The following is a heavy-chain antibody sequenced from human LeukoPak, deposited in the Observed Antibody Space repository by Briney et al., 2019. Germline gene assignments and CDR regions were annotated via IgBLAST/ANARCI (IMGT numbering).Heavy chain of an antibody. V-gene: IGHV4-30-4*01. CDR2: IYYSGST. D-gene: IGHD6-13*01. CDR1: GGSISSGDYY. J-gene: IGHJ5*02. CDR3: ARGPLPLYSSSWYWFDP. Sequence: SQTLSLTCTVSGGSISSGDYYWSWIRQPPGKGLEWIGYIYYSGSTYYNPPLKSRVTISVDTSKNQFSLKLSSVTAADTAVYYCARGPLPLYSSSWYWFDPWGQGTLVTVSS.